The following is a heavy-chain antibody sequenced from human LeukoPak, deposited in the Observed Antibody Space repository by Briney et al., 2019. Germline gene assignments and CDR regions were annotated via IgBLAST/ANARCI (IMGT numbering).Heavy chain of an antibody. V-gene: IGHV4-59*01. D-gene: IGHD2/OR15-2a*01. CDR3: ASGAERYFAFDI. J-gene: IGHJ3*02. CDR1: GGSISSYY. CDR2: IYYSGST. Sequence: SETLSLTCTVSGGSISSYYWSWIRQPPGKGLEWIGYIYYSGSTNYNPSLKSRVTISVDTSKNQFSLKLSSVTAADTAVYYCASGAERYFAFDIWGQGTMVAVSS.